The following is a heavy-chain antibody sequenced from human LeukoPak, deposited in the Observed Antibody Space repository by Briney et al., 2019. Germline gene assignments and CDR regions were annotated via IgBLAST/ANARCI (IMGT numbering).Heavy chain of an antibody. CDR3: AQVQQEGASFDY. J-gene: IGHJ4*02. Sequence: GASVKVSCKASGGTFSGYAISWVRQAPGQGLEWMGWISAYNGNTNYAQKLQGRVTMTTDTSTSTAYMELRSLRSDDTAVYYCAQVQQEGASFDYWGQGTLVTVSS. D-gene: IGHD1-26*01. CDR1: GGTFSGYA. V-gene: IGHV1-18*01. CDR2: ISAYNGNT.